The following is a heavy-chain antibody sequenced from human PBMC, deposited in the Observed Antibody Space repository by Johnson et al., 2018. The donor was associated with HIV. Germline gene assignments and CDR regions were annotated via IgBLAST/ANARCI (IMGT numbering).Heavy chain of an antibody. J-gene: IGHJ3*02. CDR1: GFSFSSYG. CDR3: ARTGVCAALDS. CDR2: ISYDGSNK. D-gene: IGHD6-13*01. Sequence: QVQLVESGGGVVQPGGSLRFSCAASGFSFSSYGMHWVRQAPGKGLEWVAVISYDGSNKYYADSVKGRFIISRDTSKKLLYLQMNSLRVDDTAVYYCARTGVCAALDSWGQGTMVTVSS. V-gene: IGHV3-30*19.